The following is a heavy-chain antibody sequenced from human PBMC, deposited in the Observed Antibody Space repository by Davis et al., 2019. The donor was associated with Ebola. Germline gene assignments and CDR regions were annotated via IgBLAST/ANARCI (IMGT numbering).Heavy chain of an antibody. Sequence: GESLKISCAASGFTFSSYAMNWVRQAPGKGLEWVSGISGSGASTYYADSVKGRFTISRDNSKNTLYLQMNSLRVDDTAVYYCAKARSSWTPFDYWGQGTLVTVSS. D-gene: IGHD6-13*01. CDR1: GFTFSSYA. J-gene: IGHJ4*02. CDR2: ISGSGAST. V-gene: IGHV3-23*01. CDR3: AKARSSWTPFDY.